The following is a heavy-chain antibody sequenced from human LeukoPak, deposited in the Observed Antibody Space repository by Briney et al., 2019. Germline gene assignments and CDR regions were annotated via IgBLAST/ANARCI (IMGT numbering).Heavy chain of an antibody. D-gene: IGHD3-22*01. J-gene: IGHJ5*02. CDR3: ARHRYYYDSSGYYYQP. V-gene: IGHV4-4*07. CDR1: GGSISSYY. Sequence: PSETLSLTCTVSGGSISSYYWSWIRQPAGKGLEWIGRISTSGSTNYNPSLKSRVTMSVDTSKNQFSLKLSSVTAADTAVYYCARHRYYYDSSGYYYQPWGQGTLVTVSS. CDR2: ISTSGST.